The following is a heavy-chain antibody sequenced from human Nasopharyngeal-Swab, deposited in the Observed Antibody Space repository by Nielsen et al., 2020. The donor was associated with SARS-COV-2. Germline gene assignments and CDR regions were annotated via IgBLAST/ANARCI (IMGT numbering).Heavy chain of an antibody. CDR1: GGSIGSSTYY. V-gene: IGHV4-39*02. CDR2: ISYSGST. CDR3: ARDVTIFGGWGGMDV. Sequence: SETLSLTCAVSGGSIGSSTYYWGWIRQPPGKGLEWIGSISYSGSTSYNPSLKSRVTISVDTSKKQLSLKVSSVTAADTAVYYCARDVTIFGGWGGMDVWGQGTTVTVSS. D-gene: IGHD3-3*01. J-gene: IGHJ6*02.